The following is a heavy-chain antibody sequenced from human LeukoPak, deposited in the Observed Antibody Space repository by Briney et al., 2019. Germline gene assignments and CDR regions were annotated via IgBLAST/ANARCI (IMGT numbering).Heavy chain of an antibody. V-gene: IGHV3-23*01. D-gene: IGHD2-15*01. CDR2: ISGSGGST. J-gene: IGHJ6*02. CDR3: AKGGLQYYYYGMDV. Sequence: GGSLRLSCAASGFTFSSYAMSWVRQAPGKGLEWASAISGSGGSTYYADSVKGRFTISRDNSMNTLYLQMNSLRAEDTAVYYCAKGGLQYYYYGMDVWGQGTTVTVSS. CDR1: GFTFSSYA.